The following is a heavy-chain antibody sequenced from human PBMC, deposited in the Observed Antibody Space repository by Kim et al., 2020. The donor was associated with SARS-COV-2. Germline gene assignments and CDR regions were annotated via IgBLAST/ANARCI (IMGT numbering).Heavy chain of an antibody. J-gene: IGHJ4*02. Sequence: GGSLRLSCAASGFTFSSYAMHWVRQAPGKGLEWVAVISYDGSNKYYADSVKGRFTISRDNSKNTLYLQMNSLRAEDTAVYYCARADSSGCLGPWGQGTLV. CDR2: ISYDGSNK. CDR1: GFTFSSYA. D-gene: IGHD6-19*01. CDR3: ARADSSGCLGP. V-gene: IGHV3-30*04.